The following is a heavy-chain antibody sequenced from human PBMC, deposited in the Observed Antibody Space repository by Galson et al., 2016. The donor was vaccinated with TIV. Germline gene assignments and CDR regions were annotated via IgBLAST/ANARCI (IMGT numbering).Heavy chain of an antibody. D-gene: IGHD5-24*01. CDR1: RFMFSGNG. J-gene: IGHJ6*03. V-gene: IGHV3-30*02. CDR3: AGQYEIDGYNYYMDV. CDR2: IQVDGSDK. Sequence: SLRLSCAASRFMFSGNGIHWVRQAPGKGLQWVAFIQVDGSDKYYADSVKGRFTMSADNSKNSVYLRMNSLRPEDTAVYYCAGQYEIDGYNYYMDVWGKGTTVGVSS.